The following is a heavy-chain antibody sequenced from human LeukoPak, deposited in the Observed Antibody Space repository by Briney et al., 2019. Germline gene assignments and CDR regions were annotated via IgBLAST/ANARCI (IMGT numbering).Heavy chain of an antibody. CDR1: GFTLSHAY. CDR3: TTPTPGTTVTTVDY. V-gene: IGHV3-15*01. J-gene: IGHJ4*02. D-gene: IGHD4-17*01. Sequence: GGSLRLSCAASGFTLSHAYMSWVRQAPGKGLEWVGRIKSKPGGGTTDYAAPVKGRFTISRDDSKNTVYLQMISLKTEDTAVYYCTTPTPGTTVTTVDYWGQGTLVTVSS. CDR2: IKSKPGGGTT.